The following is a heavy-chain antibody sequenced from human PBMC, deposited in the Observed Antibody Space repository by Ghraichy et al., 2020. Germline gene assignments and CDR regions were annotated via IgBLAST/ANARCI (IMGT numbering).Heavy chain of an antibody. J-gene: IGHJ4*02. CDR3: ARGVRYCSGGSCYGYFDY. CDR2: IYYSGST. D-gene: IGHD2-15*01. CDR1: GSSISSYY. Sequence: TLSLTCTVSGSSISSYYWSWIRQPPGKGLEWIGYIYYSGSTNYNPSLKSRVTISEDTSKNQFSLKLSSVSAADTAVYYCARGVRYCSGGSCYGYFDYWGQGTLVTVSS. V-gene: IGHV4-59*01.